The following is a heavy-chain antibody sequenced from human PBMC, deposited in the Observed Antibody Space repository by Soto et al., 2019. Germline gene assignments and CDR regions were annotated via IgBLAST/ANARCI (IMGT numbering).Heavy chain of an antibody. CDR2: TYYRSKWYN. J-gene: IGHJ5*02. CDR3: ARHVSDRGYCSGGNCYSWFDP. Sequence: LSLTCAISGDSISSNSAAWNWIRQSPSRGLEWLGRTYYRSKWYNDYAVSVKSRITINLDTSKNQFSLQLNSLTPEDTAVYYCARHVSDRGYCSGGNCYSWFDPWGQGTLVTVSS. D-gene: IGHD2-15*01. CDR1: GDSISSNSAA. V-gene: IGHV6-1*01.